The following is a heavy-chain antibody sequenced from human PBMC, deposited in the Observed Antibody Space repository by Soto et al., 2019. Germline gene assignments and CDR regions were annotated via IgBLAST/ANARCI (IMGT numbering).Heavy chain of an antibody. Sequence: SVKVSCKASGGTFSSYAISWVRQAPGEGLEWMGGIIPIFGTANYAQKFQGRVTITADESTRTAYMELSSPTSEDTGVYHCTREPYSGCWRDFAYGGQGTLVSVS. CDR3: TREPYSGCWRDFAY. J-gene: IGHJ4*02. D-gene: IGHD6-13*01. CDR2: IIPIFGTA. CDR1: GGTFSSYA. V-gene: IGHV1-69*13.